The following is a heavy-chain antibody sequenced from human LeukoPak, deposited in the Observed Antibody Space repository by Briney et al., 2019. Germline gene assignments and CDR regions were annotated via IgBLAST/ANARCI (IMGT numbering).Heavy chain of an antibody. J-gene: IGHJ6*02. Sequence: SQTLSLTCTVSGGSISSGGYYWSWIRQPPGKGLEWIGYIYYSGSTNYNPSLKSRVTISVDTSKNQFSLKLSSVTAADTAVYYCARDSRPYGMDVWGQGTTVTVSS. CDR2: IYYSGST. CDR1: GGSISSGGYY. V-gene: IGHV4-61*08. CDR3: ARDSRPYGMDV.